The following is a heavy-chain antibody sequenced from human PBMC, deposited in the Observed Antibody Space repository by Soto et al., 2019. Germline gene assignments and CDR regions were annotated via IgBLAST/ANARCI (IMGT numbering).Heavy chain of an antibody. Sequence: QVQLQQWGAGLLKPSETLSLTCAVYGGSFSGYYWSWIRQPPGKGLEWIGEINHSGSTNYNPSLKSRVTISVDTSKNQFSLKLSSVTAADTAVYYCARDRNILGYCSSTSCYRRRYFAFDIWGQGTMVTVSS. J-gene: IGHJ3*02. CDR1: GGSFSGYY. V-gene: IGHV4-34*01. CDR3: ARDRNILGYCSSTSCYRRRYFAFDI. D-gene: IGHD2-2*01. CDR2: INHSGST.